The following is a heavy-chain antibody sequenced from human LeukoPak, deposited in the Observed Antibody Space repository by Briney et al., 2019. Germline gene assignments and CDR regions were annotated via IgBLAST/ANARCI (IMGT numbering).Heavy chain of an antibody. D-gene: IGHD3-22*01. J-gene: IGHJ4*02. Sequence: GGSLRLSCAASGFTFSSYGMHWVRQAPGKGLEWVAFIRYDGSNKYYADSVKGRFTISRDNSKNTLYLQMNSLRAEDTAVYYCAKDFGGYLDPYFDYWGQGTLVTVSS. CDR3: AKDFGGYLDPYFDY. CDR1: GFTFSSYG. CDR2: IRYDGSNK. V-gene: IGHV3-30*02.